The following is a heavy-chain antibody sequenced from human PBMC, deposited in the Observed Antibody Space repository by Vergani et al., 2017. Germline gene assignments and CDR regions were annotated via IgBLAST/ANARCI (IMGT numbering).Heavy chain of an antibody. CDR2: IYHSGST. J-gene: IGHJ4*02. V-gene: IGHV4-38-2*02. Sequence: QVQLQESGPGLVKPSETLSLTCTVSGYSISSGYYWGWIRQPPGKGLEWIGSIYHSGSTYYNPSLKSRVTVSVDTSKNQFSLKLSSVTAADTAVYYFAGSYDILTGPPRAFDYWGQGTLVTVSS. CDR3: AGSYDILTGPPRAFDY. D-gene: IGHD3-9*01. CDR1: GYSISSGYY.